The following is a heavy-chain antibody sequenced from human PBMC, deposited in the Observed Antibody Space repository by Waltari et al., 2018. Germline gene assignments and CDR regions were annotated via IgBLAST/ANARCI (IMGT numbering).Heavy chain of an antibody. CDR1: GFTFSNAW. V-gene: IGHV3-15*01. CDR3: TTTIVLEHTTDYYYYGMDV. D-gene: IGHD2-8*02. Sequence: EVQLVESGGGLVKPGGSLRLSCAASGFTFSNAWMSWVRQAPGKGLEWVGRIKSKTDGGTTDYAAPVKGRFTISRDESKNTLYLQMNSLKTEDTAVYYCTTTIVLEHTTDYYYYGMDVWGQGTTVTVSS. CDR2: IKSKTDGGTT. J-gene: IGHJ6*02.